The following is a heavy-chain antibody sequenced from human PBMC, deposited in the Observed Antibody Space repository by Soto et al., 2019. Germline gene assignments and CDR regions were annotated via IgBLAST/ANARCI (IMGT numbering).Heavy chain of an antibody. CDR1: GGTFSSYA. D-gene: IGHD6-19*01. CDR2: IIPIFGTA. V-gene: IGHV1-69*13. J-gene: IGHJ4*02. CDR3: ARDRSQSIAVAGYAFDY. Sequence: SVKVSCKASGGTFSSYAISWVRQAPGQGLEWMGGIIPIFGTANYAQKFQGRVTITADESTSTAYMELSSLRSEDTAVYFCARDRSQSIAVAGYAFDYWGQGTLVTVPS.